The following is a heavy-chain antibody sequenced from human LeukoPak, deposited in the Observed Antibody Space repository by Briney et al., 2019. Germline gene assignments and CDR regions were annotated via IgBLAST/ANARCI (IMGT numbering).Heavy chain of an antibody. V-gene: IGHV4-59*12. J-gene: IGHJ3*02. CDR3: ARSASKGVVITWAFDI. Sequence: SETLSLTCTVSGGSISSYYWSWIRQPPGKGLEWIGYIYYSGSTNYNPSLKSRVTISVDTSKNQFSLQLSSVTAADTAVYYCARSASKGVVITWAFDIWGQGTMVTVSS. CDR2: IYYSGST. D-gene: IGHD3-22*01. CDR1: GGSISSYY.